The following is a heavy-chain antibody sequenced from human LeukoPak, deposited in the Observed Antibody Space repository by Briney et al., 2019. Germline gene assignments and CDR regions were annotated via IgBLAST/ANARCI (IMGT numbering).Heavy chain of an antibody. V-gene: IGHV3-33*01. CDR2: IWYDGSNK. J-gene: IGHJ4*02. CDR3: ARGSRISYYFDY. Sequence: GRSLRPSCAASGFTFSSYGMHWVRQAPGKGLEWVAVIWYDGSNKYYADSVKGRFTISRDNSKNTLYLQMNSLRAEDTAVYYCARGSRISYYFDYWGQGTLVTVSS. D-gene: IGHD2/OR15-2a*01. CDR1: GFTFSSYG.